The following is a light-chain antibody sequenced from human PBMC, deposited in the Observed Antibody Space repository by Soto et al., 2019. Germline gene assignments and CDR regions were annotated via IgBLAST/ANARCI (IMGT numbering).Light chain of an antibody. J-gene: IGKJ1*01. CDR3: QQYDNWRT. Sequence: EIVLTQSPGTLSLSPGERATLSCRASQSVRSNLAWYQQKPGQAPRLLIYDASTRATGIPARISGSGSGTEFTLTISSLQSEDFAVYYCQQYDNWRTFGQGTKVDNK. V-gene: IGKV3-15*01. CDR1: QSVRSN. CDR2: DAS.